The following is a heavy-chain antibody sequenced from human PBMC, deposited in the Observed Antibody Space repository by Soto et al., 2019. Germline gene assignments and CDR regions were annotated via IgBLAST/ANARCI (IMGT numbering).Heavy chain of an antibody. CDR1: GFTFSTYA. V-gene: IGHV3-23*01. CDR3: GKIGPAESWDRWFDA. J-gene: IGHJ5*02. D-gene: IGHD1-26*01. Sequence: EVQLLESGGGLVQPGGSLRLSCAASGFTFSTYAMTWVRQAPGKGLEWVSSIRATGDTIHYANSVKGRFTISRDNSKNTLYLQMNSLRAEDTAVYYCGKIGPAESWDRWFDAWGQGALVTVSS. CDR2: IRATGDTI.